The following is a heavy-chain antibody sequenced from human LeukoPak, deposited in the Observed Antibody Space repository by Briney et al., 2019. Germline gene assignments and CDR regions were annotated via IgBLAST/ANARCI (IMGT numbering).Heavy chain of an antibody. V-gene: IGHV3-23*01. CDR3: AKAYSGSYGGIVY. J-gene: IGHJ4*02. Sequence: PGGSLRLSCAASGFTFSSHAMNWVRQAPGKGLEWVSLINGGGGTTYYVDSVKGRFAISRDNSKNTLYLQMNSLRAEDTAIYFCAKAYSGSYGGIVYWGQGTLVTDSS. CDR2: INGGGGTT. D-gene: IGHD1-26*01. CDR1: GFTFSSHA.